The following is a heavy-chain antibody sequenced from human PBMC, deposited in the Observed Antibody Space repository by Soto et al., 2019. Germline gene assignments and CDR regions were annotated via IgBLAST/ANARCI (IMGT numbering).Heavy chain of an antibody. J-gene: IGHJ6*02. D-gene: IGHD2-21*01. Sequence: QVQLVQSGAEVKTPGSSVKVSCKASGGTFSSYAISWVRQAPGQGLEWMGGIIPIFGTANYAQKFQGRVTIPADESTSTAYMELSSVRSEDTAVYYRARSGDYDYGMDVWGQGTTVTVSS. CDR3: ARSGDYDYGMDV. V-gene: IGHV1-69*01. CDR1: GGTFSSYA. CDR2: IIPIFGTA.